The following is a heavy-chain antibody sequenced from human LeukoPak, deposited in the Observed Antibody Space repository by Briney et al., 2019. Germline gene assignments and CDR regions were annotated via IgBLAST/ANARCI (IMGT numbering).Heavy chain of an antibody. D-gene: IGHD2-15*01. CDR1: GFTFTSSA. Sequence: SVKVSCKASGFTFTSSAVQWVRQARGQRLEWIGWIVVGSGNTNYAQKLQERVTITRDMSTSTAYMELSSLRSEDTAVYYYAAGYCSGGSCYPYYYYGMDVWGQGTTVTVSS. CDR2: IVVGSGNT. CDR3: AAGYCSGGSCYPYYYYGMDV. J-gene: IGHJ6*02. V-gene: IGHV1-58*01.